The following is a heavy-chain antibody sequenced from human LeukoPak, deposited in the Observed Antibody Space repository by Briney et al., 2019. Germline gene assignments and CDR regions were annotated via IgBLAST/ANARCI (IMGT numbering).Heavy chain of an antibody. CDR2: VNPHSGDT. CDR1: GYTFTDYY. J-gene: IGHJ4*02. D-gene: IGHD1-26*01. CDR3: ARGGGNYDYFDY. V-gene: IGHV1-2*02. Sequence: GASVKVSCKASGYTFTDYYMHWVRQAPGQGLAYMGWVNPHSGDTNYVQKFQGRVTMTRDTSINTAYMELTSLRSDDTAVYYCARGGGNYDYFDYWGQGTLVTVSS.